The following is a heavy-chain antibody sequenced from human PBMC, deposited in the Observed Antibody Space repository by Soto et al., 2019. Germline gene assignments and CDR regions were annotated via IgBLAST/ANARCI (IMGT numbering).Heavy chain of an antibody. CDR1: GGSISSSSYY. CDR2: IYYSGST. CDR3: ARRWTGTNWFDP. J-gene: IGHJ5*02. D-gene: IGHD1-1*01. V-gene: IGHV4-39*01. Sequence: PSETLSLTCTVSGGSISSSSYYWGWIRQPPGKGLEWIGSIYYSGSTYYNPSLKSRVTISVDTSKNQFSLKLSSVTAADTAVYYCARRWTGTNWFDPWGQGTLVTVSS.